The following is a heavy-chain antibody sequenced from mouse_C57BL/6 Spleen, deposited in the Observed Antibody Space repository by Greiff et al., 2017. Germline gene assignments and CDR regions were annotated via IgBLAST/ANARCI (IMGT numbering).Heavy chain of an antibody. CDR3: TRGGSYYAMDY. CDR2: IYPGNSET. CDR1: GYTFTSYW. V-gene: IGHV1-5*01. Sequence: VQLQQSGTVLARPGASVKMSCKTSGYTFTSYWMHWVKQRPGPGLEWIGAIYPGNSETSYNQKFKGKAKLTAVTSASTAYMELSSLTNVDSAVYFCTRGGSYYAMDYWGQGTSLTVSS. J-gene: IGHJ4*01.